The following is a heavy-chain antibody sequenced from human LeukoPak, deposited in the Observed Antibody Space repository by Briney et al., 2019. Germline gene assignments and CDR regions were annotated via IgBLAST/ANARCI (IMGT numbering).Heavy chain of an antibody. V-gene: IGHV4-39*02. Sequence: KASETLSLTCTVSGGSISSSTYYWGWIRQPPGKGLEWIGSIYYSGSTYYNPSLKSRVTISVDTSKNHFSLNLRSVTAADTAVYYCARRYYYDSSGYSYYFDFWGQGTLVTVSS. J-gene: IGHJ4*02. CDR3: ARRYYYDSSGYSYYFDF. CDR2: IYYSGST. CDR1: GGSISSSTYY. D-gene: IGHD3-22*01.